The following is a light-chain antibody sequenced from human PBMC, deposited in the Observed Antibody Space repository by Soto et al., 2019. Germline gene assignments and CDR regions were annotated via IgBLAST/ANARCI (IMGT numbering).Light chain of an antibody. CDR3: QQYNNSPPWT. CDR2: GAS. CDR1: QSVSSN. J-gene: IGKJ1*01. Sequence: EIVMTQSPATLSVSPGERATLSCRASQSVSSNLAWYQQKPGQAPRLLIYGASTRATGIPARFSGSGSGTEFTLTISSLQSEDFPVYYCQQYNNSPPWTFGQGTKVEIK. V-gene: IGKV3-15*01.